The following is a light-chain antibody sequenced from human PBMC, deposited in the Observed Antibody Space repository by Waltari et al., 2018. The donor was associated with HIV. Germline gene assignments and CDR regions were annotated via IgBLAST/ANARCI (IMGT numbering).Light chain of an antibody. CDR2: SSN. CDR1: NSNIGSNS. J-gene: IGLJ2*01. Sequence: QSVLPQPPSASGTPGQRVTISCSGSNSNIGSNSVNWYQQLPGTAPKLLIESSNQRPLGVPDRFSGSKSGTSASLAISGLQSEDEADYYCAAWDDSRNAHVVFGGGTKLTVL. CDR3: AAWDDSRNAHVV. V-gene: IGLV1-44*01.